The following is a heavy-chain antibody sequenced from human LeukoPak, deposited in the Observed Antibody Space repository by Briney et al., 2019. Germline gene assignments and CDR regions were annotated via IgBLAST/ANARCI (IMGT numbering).Heavy chain of an antibody. CDR1: GGSISTYY. V-gene: IGHV4-59*08. D-gene: IGHD3-22*01. Sequence: SETLSLTCTVSGGSISTYYWSWIRQPPGKGLEWIGYIYYSGYTDYNPSLKSRVTMSVDTSENQFSLKLTSVTAADTAVYYCATLQSSGYDYSDYWGQGILVTVSS. J-gene: IGHJ4*02. CDR3: ATLQSSGYDYSDY. CDR2: IYYSGYT.